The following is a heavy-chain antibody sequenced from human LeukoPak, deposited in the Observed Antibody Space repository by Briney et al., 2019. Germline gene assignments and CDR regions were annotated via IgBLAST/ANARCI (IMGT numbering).Heavy chain of an antibody. CDR1: GGSISSGSYF. Sequence: KPSETLSLTCTVSGGSISSGSYFWGRIRQSPGKGLEWIGSSYSGGSTYYQNPSLKSRVTISVDTSKNQFLLNVSSVTAADTAVYYCARHDGRSGGTMGALGHWGRGALVIVSS. D-gene: IGHD2-15*01. CDR2: SYSGGST. J-gene: IGHJ4*02. V-gene: IGHV4-39*01. CDR3: ARHDGRSGGTMGALGH.